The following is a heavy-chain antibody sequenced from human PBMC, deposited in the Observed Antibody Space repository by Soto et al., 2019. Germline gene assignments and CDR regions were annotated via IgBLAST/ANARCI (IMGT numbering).Heavy chain of an antibody. CDR1: GYTFTSYG. D-gene: IGHD3-3*01. J-gene: IGHJ5*02. CDR2: ISAYNGNT. Sequence: QVQLVQSGAEVKKPGASVKVSCKASGYTFTSYGISWVRQAPGQGLEWMGWISAYNGNTNYAQKLQGRVTMTTDTSTSTAYMELRSLRSDDTAVYYCARGIYYDFWSGYVAWFDPWGHGTLVTVSS. CDR3: ARGIYYDFWSGYVAWFDP. V-gene: IGHV1-18*04.